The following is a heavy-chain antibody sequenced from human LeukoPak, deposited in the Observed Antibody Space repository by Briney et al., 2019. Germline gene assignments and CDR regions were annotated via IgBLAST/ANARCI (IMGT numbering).Heavy chain of an antibody. V-gene: IGHV1-2*02. J-gene: IGHJ4*02. D-gene: IGHD3-10*01. Sequence: ASAKVSCKASGYTFTGSGWYLYWLRQAPGQGLECVGWIHPNNGATLYAQKFQGRVAMTTDTSISTAYMELSRLRPDDTAMYYCARDGPAQMVDFDYWGQGTLVTVSS. CDR3: ARDGPAQMVDFDY. CDR1: GYTFTGSGWY. CDR2: IHPNNGAT.